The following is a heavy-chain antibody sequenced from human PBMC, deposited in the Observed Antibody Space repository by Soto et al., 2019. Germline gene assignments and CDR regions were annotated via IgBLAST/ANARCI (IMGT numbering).Heavy chain of an antibody. CDR1: GYTFTGYY. J-gene: IGHJ5*02. D-gene: IGHD2-15*01. CDR3: ARGYCSGGSCYYNWFDP. Sequence: QVQLVQSGAEVKKPGASVKVSCKASGYTFTGYYMHWVRRAPGQGLEWMGWINPNSGGTNYAQKFQGWVTMTRDTSISTAYMELSRLRSDDTAVYYCARGYCSGGSCYYNWFDPWGQGTLVTVSS. V-gene: IGHV1-2*04. CDR2: INPNSGGT.